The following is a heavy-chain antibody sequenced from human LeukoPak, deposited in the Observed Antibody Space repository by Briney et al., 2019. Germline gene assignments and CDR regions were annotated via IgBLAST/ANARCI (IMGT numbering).Heavy chain of an antibody. Sequence: GGSLRLSCVASGFPFSSYSMSWVRQAPGKGLEWVANIKQDGSEEYYVDSVKGRFTISRDNAKNSLSLQMNSLRAKDTAVYYCARGRCSSTSCFFDYWGQGTLVTVSS. J-gene: IGHJ4*02. CDR3: ARGRCSSTSCFFDY. D-gene: IGHD2-2*01. CDR2: IKQDGSEE. V-gene: IGHV3-7*01. CDR1: GFPFSSYS.